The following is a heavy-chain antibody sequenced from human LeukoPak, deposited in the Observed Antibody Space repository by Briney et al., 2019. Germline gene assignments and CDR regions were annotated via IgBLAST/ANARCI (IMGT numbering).Heavy chain of an antibody. CDR3: AKDLSVYCDSRGFDP. Sequence: GSLRLSCAAAGFTFSSYGMHWVRQAPGKGLEWVAFVSCDGGNKYYVDSVKGRFTISRDNSKNTLYLQMNSLRAEDTAVYYCAKDLSVYCDSRGFDPWGQGTLVTVSS. J-gene: IGHJ5*02. V-gene: IGHV3-30*18. CDR1: GFTFSSYG. D-gene: IGHD3-22*01. CDR2: VSCDGGNK.